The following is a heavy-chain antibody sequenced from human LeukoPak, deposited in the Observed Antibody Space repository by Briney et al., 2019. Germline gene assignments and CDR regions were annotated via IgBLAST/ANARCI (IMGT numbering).Heavy chain of an antibody. CDR2: IYYSGST. V-gene: IGHV4-59*12. J-gene: IGHJ3*02. Sequence: SETLSLTCTVSGGSISSYYWSWIRQPPGKGLEWIGYIYYSGSTNYNPSLKSRVTISVDTSKNQFSLKLSSVTAADTAVYYCARVRYYYGSGSYSHYAFDIWGQGTMVTVSS. CDR1: GGSISSYY. CDR3: ARVRYYYGSGSYSHYAFDI. D-gene: IGHD3-10*01.